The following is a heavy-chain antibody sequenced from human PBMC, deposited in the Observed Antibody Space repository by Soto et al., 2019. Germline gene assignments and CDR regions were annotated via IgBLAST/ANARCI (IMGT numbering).Heavy chain of an antibody. CDR3: AKDRGYDQRNYFDY. V-gene: IGHV4-30-2*01. CDR2: ILHTGGT. CDR1: GGSISGGGFS. D-gene: IGHD5-12*01. Sequence: SETLSLTCAVSGGSISGGGFSWSWIRQPPGKGLEWIGYILHTGGTQYNPSLKSRVSMSVDKSKDQFSLHLTSVTAEDTAVYYCAKDRGYDQRNYFDYWGQGTLVTVSS. J-gene: IGHJ4*02.